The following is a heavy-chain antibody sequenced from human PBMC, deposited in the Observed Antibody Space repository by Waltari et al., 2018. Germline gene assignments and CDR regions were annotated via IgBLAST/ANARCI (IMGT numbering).Heavy chain of an antibody. CDR2: FNPNNGAT. J-gene: IGHJ4*02. Sequence: QVQLVQSGTEVKKPGASVKVSCEASGYTFTGYFIHWVRQAPGRGLEWVGWFNPNNGATYSAQRFQGRLAMTSDAAISTAYMIVSNLRSDDTATYFCSRVPLLLPGPNYFDHWGQGSLVTVSS. CDR1: GYTFTGYF. CDR3: SRVPLLLPGPNYFDH. V-gene: IGHV1-2*02.